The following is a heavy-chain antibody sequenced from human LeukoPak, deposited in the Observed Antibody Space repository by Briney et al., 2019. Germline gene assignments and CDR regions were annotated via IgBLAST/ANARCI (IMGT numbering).Heavy chain of an antibody. Sequence: GGSLRLSCAASGFTFSNAWMSWVRQAPGKGLEWVGRIKSKTDGGTTDYAAPVKGRFTISRDDSKNTLYLQMNSLKTEDTAVYYCTTGYTVVVVEDDAFDIWGQGTMVTVSS. D-gene: IGHD3-22*01. CDR2: IKSKTDGGTT. CDR3: TTGYTVVVVEDDAFDI. J-gene: IGHJ3*02. V-gene: IGHV3-15*01. CDR1: GFTFSNAW.